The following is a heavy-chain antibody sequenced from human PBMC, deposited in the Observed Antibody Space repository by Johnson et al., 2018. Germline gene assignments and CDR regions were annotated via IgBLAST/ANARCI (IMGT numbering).Heavy chain of an antibody. D-gene: IGHD2/OR15-2a*01. CDR2: INRDGSTT. CDR3: TKDGNNAYDI. V-gene: IGHV3-74*01. J-gene: IGHJ3*02. CDR1: GFTFSSYW. Sequence: VQLQESGGGLVHTGGSLRLSCAASGFTFSSYWMHWVRQAPGKGLVWVSRINRDGSTTSYADSVKGRFTISRDNAKKTLYLKMNSLRAEDMATYYCTKDGNNAYDIWGQGTMVAVSS.